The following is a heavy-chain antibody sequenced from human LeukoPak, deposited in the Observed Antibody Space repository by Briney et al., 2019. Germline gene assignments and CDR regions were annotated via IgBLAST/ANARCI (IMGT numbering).Heavy chain of an antibody. Sequence: PSETLSLTCTVSGASISIYSWSWLRQPPGQGLEWIGYIYYSGSPNYNPSLKSRVTMSVDASKNQFSLKVSSVIAADTAVYYCAKSNRYCDSASCYEAFDIWGQGTMVTVSS. V-gene: IGHV4-59*01. D-gene: IGHD2-2*01. CDR3: AKSNRYCDSASCYEAFDI. CDR2: IYYSGSP. CDR1: GASISIYS. J-gene: IGHJ3*02.